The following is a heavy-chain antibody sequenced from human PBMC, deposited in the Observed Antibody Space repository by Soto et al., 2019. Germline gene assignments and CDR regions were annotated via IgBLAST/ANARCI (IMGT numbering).Heavy chain of an antibody. CDR1: GFTFSSYS. CDR2: ISSSSSYI. D-gene: IGHD7-27*01. CDR3: ARVFLTGGHGMDV. V-gene: IGHV3-21*01. Sequence: EVQLVESGGGLVKPGGSLRLSCAASGFTFSSYSMNWVRQAPGKGLEWVSSISSSSSYIYYADSVKGRFTISRDNAKNSLYLQMKSLRAEDTGVYYCARVFLTGGHGMDVWGHGTTVTVFS. J-gene: IGHJ6*02.